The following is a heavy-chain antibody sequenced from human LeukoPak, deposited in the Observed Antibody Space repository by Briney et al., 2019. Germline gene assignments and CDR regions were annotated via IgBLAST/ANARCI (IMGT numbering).Heavy chain of an antibody. J-gene: IGHJ4*02. CDR1: GFTFSSYA. V-gene: IGHV3-23*01. D-gene: IGHD1-26*01. CDR2: ISGSGVST. Sequence: QPGGSLRLSCAASGFTFSSYAMSWVRQAPGKGLEWVSAISGSGVSTYYADPVKGRFTISRDNSKNTLYLQMNSLRAEDTAVHYCAKARGTVGAALDHWGQGTLVTVSS. CDR3: AKARGTVGAALDH.